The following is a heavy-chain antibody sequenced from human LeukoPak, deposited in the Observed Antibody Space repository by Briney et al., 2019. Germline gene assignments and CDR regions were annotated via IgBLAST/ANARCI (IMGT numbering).Heavy chain of an antibody. CDR3: ARGGYNWNYGPRGPIDY. D-gene: IGHD1-7*01. Sequence: MSSETLSLTCTVSDGSITNYDWSWVRQPPGKGLEFIGHVHYSGTTSYNPSLRSRVTISIDTSKKHFFLKLKSVTAADTAVYYCARGGYNWNYGPRGPIDYWGQGTLVTVSS. J-gene: IGHJ4*02. CDR1: DGSITNYD. V-gene: IGHV4-59*01. CDR2: VHYSGTT.